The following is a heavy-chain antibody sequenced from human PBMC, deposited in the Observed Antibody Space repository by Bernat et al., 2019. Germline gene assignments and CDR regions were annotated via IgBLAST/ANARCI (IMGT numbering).Heavy chain of an antibody. CDR2: IYSGGST. V-gene: IGHV3-53*02. CDR1: GFTVRSNY. J-gene: IGHJ6*02. CDR3: ASCTVVPRLDYYYYGMDV. D-gene: IGHD4-23*01. Sequence: EVQLVETGGGLIQPGGSLRLSCAASGFTVRSNYMSWVRQAPGKGLEWVSVIYSGGSTYYADSVKGRFTISRDNSKNTLYLQMNSLRAEDTAVYYCASCTVVPRLDYYYYGMDVWGQGTTVTVSS.